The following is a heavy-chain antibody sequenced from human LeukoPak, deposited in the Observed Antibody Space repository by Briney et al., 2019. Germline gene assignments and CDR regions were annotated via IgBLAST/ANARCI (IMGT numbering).Heavy chain of an antibody. V-gene: IGHV3-53*01. D-gene: IGHD2-2*01. J-gene: IGHJ5*02. CDR1: GFTASTNY. CDR3: AREDYCSSTSCYVSNKYNWFDP. CDR2: IYVGGST. Sequence: GGSLRLSCAASGFTASTNYMSWVRQAPGKGLEWGSVIYVGGSTYYADSVKGRFTISRDNSKNTLYLQMNSLRAEDTAVYYCAREDYCSSTSCYVSNKYNWFDPWGQGTLVTVSS.